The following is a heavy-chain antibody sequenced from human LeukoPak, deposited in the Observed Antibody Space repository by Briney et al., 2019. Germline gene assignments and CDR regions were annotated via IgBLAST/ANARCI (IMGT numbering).Heavy chain of an antibody. CDR1: GGSISGSGYY. V-gene: IGHV4-39*01. CDR2: IYYSGST. D-gene: IGHD2-15*01. J-gene: IGHJ5*02. CDR3: ARHSLYCSGGFCYSNWFDP. Sequence: PSETLSLTCTVSGGSISGSGYYWGWIRQPPGTGLEWIGSIYYSGSTYYNPSLKSRVPISVDTSKNQFSLKLSSVTAADTAVYYCARHSLYCSGGFCYSNWFDPWGQGTLVTVSS.